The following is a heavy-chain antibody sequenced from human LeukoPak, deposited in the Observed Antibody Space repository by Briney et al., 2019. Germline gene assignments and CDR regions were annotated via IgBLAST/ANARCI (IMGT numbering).Heavy chain of an antibody. V-gene: IGHV3-11*03. J-gene: IGHJ6*02. CDR3: ARCGTPNNYYGYGVDV. CDR1: GFTFSDYY. CDR2: ISVSGSYT. D-gene: IGHD1-26*01. Sequence: GSLRLSCAASGFTFSDYYMSWIRQAPGKGLEWISCISVSGSYTNYADSVKGRFTISRDNAKNSLYLQMISLRAEDTAVYYCARCGTPNNYYGYGVDVWGQGTTVTVSS.